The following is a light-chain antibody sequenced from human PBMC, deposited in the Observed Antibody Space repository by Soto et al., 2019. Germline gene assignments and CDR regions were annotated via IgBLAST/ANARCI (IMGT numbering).Light chain of an antibody. J-gene: IGKJ1*01. CDR1: QPVSSNY. V-gene: IGKV3-20*01. CDR3: QQYNDWPT. Sequence: EIVLTQSPGTLSLSPGERATLSCRASQPVSSNYLAWYQQKPGQAPRLLIYGASSRATGIPDRFSGSGSGTEFTLTISSLQSEDFAVYYCQQYNDWPTFGQGTKVDIK. CDR2: GAS.